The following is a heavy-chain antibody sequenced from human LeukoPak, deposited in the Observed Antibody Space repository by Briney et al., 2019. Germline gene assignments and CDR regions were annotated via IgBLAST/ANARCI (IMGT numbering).Heavy chain of an antibody. J-gene: IGHJ3*02. D-gene: IGHD6-19*01. CDR1: GYTFTSYD. V-gene: IGHV1-8*01. CDR2: MNPNSGNT. CDR3: ARIYHSSGPPDAFDI. Sequence: GASVKVSCKASGYTFTSYDINWVRQATGQGLEWMGWMNPNSGNTGYAQKFQGRVTMTEDTSTDTAYMELSSLRSEDTAVYYCARIYHSSGPPDAFDIWGQGTMVTVSS.